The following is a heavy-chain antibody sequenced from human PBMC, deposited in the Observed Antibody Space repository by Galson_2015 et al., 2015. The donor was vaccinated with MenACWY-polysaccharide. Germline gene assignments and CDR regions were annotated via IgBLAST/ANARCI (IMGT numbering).Heavy chain of an antibody. D-gene: IGHD6-6*01. J-gene: IGHJ5*02. CDR2: INSDGSST. CDR1: GFTFSSYW. V-gene: IGHV3-74*01. CDR3: ARDRIAARGLASVGWFDP. Sequence: SLRLSCAASGFTFSSYWMHWVRQAPGKGLVWVSRINSDGSSTSYADSVKGRFTISRDNAKNTLCLQMNSLRAEDTAVYYCARDRIAARGLASVGWFDPWGQGTLVTVSS.